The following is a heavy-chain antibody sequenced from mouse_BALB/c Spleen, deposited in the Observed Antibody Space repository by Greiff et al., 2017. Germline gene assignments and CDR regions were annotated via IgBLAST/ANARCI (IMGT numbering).Heavy chain of an antibody. CDR1: GFTFSSYA. D-gene: IGHD1-1*01. Sequence: EVKVVESGGGLVKPGGSLKLSCAASGFTFSSYAMSWVRQTPEKRLEWVATISSGGSYTYYPDSVKGRFTISRDNAKNTLYLQMSSLRSEDTAMYYCARHEDYGSSWYFDVWGAGTTVTVSS. V-gene: IGHV5-9-3*01. CDR3: ARHEDYGSSWYFDV. CDR2: ISSGGSYT. J-gene: IGHJ1*01.